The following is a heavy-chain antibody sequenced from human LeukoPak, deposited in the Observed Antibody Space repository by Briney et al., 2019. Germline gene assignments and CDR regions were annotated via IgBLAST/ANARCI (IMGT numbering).Heavy chain of an antibody. V-gene: IGHV6-1*01. CDR2: TYYRSKWYS. CDR1: GDSVSSNSAA. Sequence: SHTLSLTCAISGDSVSSNSAAWHWIRQSPSRGLEWLGRTYYRSKWYSDYAVSVKSPLAINADTSKNQFSLQLNSVTPEDTAVYYCARDSSGWRSIFDYWGQGTLVSVSS. D-gene: IGHD6-19*01. CDR3: ARDSSGWRSIFDY. J-gene: IGHJ4*02.